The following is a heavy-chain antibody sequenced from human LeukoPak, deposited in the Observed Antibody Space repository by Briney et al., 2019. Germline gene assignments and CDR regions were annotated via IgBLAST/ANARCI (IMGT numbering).Heavy chain of an antibody. D-gene: IGHD2-2*01. CDR1: GGTFSSYA. CDR3: ARDLGAEDIVVVPAAKVDWFDP. V-gene: IGHV1-69*04. Sequence: GASVEVSCKASGGTFSSYAISWVRQAPGQGLEWMGRIIPILGIANYAQKFQGRVTITADKSTSTAYMELSSLRSEDTAVYYCARDLGAEDIVVVPAAKVDWFDPWGQGTLVTVSS. J-gene: IGHJ5*02. CDR2: IIPILGIA.